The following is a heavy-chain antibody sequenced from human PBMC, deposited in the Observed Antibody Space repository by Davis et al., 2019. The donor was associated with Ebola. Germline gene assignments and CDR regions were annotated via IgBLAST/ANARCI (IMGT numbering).Heavy chain of an antibody. CDR3: AKAPDYRASH. CDR1: GFTFSSYW. J-gene: IGHJ4*02. CDR2: IKQDGSEK. Sequence: GGSPRLSCAASGFTFSSYWMSWVRQAPGKGLEWVANIKQDGSEKYYVDSVKGRFTISRDNSKNTLYLQMNSLRAEDTAVYYCAKAPDYRASHWGQGTLVTVSS. D-gene: IGHD4-11*01. V-gene: IGHV3-7*03.